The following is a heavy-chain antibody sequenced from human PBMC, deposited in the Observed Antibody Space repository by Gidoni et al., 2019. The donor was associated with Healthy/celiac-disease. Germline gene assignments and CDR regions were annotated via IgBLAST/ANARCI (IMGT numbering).Heavy chain of an antibody. D-gene: IGHD2-21*01. V-gene: IGHV4-61*02. CDR1: GGSISSGSYY. CDR2: IYTSGST. CDR3: AIAIRNDVDY. J-gene: IGHJ4*02. Sequence: QVQLQESGPGLVKPSQTLSLTCTVSGGSISSGSYYWSWIRQPAGKGLEWIGRIYTSGSTNYNPSLKSRVTRSVDTSKNQVSLKLSSVTAADTAVYYCAIAIRNDVDYWGQGTLVTVSS.